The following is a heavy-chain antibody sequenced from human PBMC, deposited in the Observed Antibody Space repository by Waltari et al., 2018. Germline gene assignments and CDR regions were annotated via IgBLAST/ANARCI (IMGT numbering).Heavy chain of an antibody. Sequence: QVKLVGSGGGLVQLGGSLGLPLAASGFHLLCTGMHWVRQAPGKGLEWVAVIWYDGSNKYYADSVKGRFTISRDNSKNTLYLQMNSLRAEDTAMYYCRSVDTAMSDAFDIWGQGTMVTVSS. CDR1: GFHLLCTG. CDR3: RSVDTAMSDAFDI. J-gene: IGHJ3*02. CDR2: IWYDGSNK. D-gene: IGHD5-18*01. V-gene: IGHV3-33*08.